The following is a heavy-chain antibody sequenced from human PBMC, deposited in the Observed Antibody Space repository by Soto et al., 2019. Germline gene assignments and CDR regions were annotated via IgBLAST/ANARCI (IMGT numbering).Heavy chain of an antibody. CDR2: IKSKTDGGTT. Sequence: GGSLRLSCAASGITFIYAWMSWVRQAPGKGLEWVGRIKSKTDGGTTDYAAPVKGRFTISRDDSKNTLYLQMSSLKTEDTAVYYCTTDRGTAMAPFDYWGQGTLVTVSS. CDR3: TTDRGTAMAPFDY. J-gene: IGHJ4*02. V-gene: IGHV3-15*01. CDR1: GITFIYAW. D-gene: IGHD5-18*01.